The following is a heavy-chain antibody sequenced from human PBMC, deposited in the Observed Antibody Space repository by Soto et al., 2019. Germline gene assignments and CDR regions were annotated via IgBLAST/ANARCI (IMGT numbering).Heavy chain of an antibody. D-gene: IGHD6-19*01. CDR1: GGSISSSNW. J-gene: IGHJ3*01. Sequence: SLSLPCAVSGGSISSSNWWTWVRQPPGKGLEWVGEISRSGTTNYKPSLKSRVSISVDKSKNQFSLNLGSVTAAGTAMYYCARDSASSGVFTWGQGTMVTVSS. CDR2: ISRSGTT. V-gene: IGHV4-4*02. CDR3: ARDSASSGVFT.